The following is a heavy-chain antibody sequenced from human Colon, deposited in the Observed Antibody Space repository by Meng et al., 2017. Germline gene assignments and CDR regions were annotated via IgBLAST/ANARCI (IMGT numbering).Heavy chain of an antibody. J-gene: IGHJ5*01. Sequence: QVLLGESGGGLVKPGGSLRLSCAASGFTFSDYYMTWIRQAPGKGLEWLSYISGSGSSVYYADSVKGRITISRDNAKNSLYLQMNSLRAEDTAVYYCARDGSHRRFDSWGQGTLVTVSS. CDR2: ISGSGSSV. CDR1: GFTFSDYY. D-gene: IGHD1-26*01. V-gene: IGHV3-11*01. CDR3: ARDGSHRRFDS.